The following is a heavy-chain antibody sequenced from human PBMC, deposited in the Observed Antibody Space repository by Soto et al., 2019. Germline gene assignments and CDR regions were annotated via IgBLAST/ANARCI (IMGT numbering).Heavy chain of an antibody. V-gene: IGHV3-30*18. CDR3: AKIAAAGTYYYYGMDV. CDR1: GFTFSSYG. J-gene: IGHJ6*02. Sequence: GGSLRLSCAASGFTFSSYGMHWVRQAPGKGLEWVAVISYDGSNKYYADSVKGRFTISRDNSKNTLYLQMNSLRAEDTAVYYCAKIAAAGTYYYYGMDVWGQGTTVTVSS. D-gene: IGHD6-13*01. CDR2: ISYDGSNK.